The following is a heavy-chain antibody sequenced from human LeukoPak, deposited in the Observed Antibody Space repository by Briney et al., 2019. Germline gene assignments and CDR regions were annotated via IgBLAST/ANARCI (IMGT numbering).Heavy chain of an antibody. V-gene: IGHV4-39*07. Sequence: PSETLSLTCSVSGGSISSSSYYWGWIRQPPGKGLEWIGSIHDSGSTYYNQTLKSRLTISVDTSKNQFSLQLSSVTAADTAVYYCARLATLSTVAARGRTWFDAWGQGTLVTVSS. CDR3: ARLATLSTVAARGRTWFDA. CDR1: GGSISSSSYY. D-gene: IGHD6-6*01. CDR2: IHDSGST. J-gene: IGHJ5*02.